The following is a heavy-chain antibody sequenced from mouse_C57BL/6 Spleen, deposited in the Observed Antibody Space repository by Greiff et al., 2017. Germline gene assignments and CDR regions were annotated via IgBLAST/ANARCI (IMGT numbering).Heavy chain of an antibody. D-gene: IGHD4-1*01. J-gene: IGHJ2*01. CDR1: GYSITSGYY. Sequence: ESGPGLVKPSQSLSLTCSVTGYSITSGYYWNWIRQLPGNKLEWMGFISYDGSTHYNPSLKNRISITPYTSTNHFFLKLNSVTTEDTSTYYCSRGELFFDYWGQGTTLTVSS. V-gene: IGHV3-6*01. CDR3: SRGELFFDY. CDR2: ISYDGST.